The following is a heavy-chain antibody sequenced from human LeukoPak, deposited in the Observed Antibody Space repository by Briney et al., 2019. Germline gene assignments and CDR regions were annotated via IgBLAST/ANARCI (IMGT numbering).Heavy chain of an antibody. CDR1: GFTFSNNW. CDR3: ARGPPYGSRSDYFDY. CDR2: VKKDASEK. V-gene: IGHV3-7*01. D-gene: IGHD3-10*01. J-gene: IGHJ4*02. Sequence: GGSLRLSCAASGFTFSNNWMTWVRQAPGKGLEWVASVKKDASEKYYVDSVKGRFTISRDNAKNSLYLQMSSLRVEDTAVYYCARGPPYGSRSDYFDYWGQGIRVIVSS.